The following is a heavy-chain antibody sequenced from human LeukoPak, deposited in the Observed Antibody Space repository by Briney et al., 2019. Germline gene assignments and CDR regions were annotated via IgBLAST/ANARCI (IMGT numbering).Heavy chain of an antibody. CDR1: GYTFTSYG. D-gene: IGHD3-10*01. CDR2: ISAYNDNT. CDR3: ARGGRTWGPGEYYYYYMVV. Sequence: ASVKVSCKASGYTFTSYGISWVRQAPGQGLEWMGWISAYNDNTNYAQKLQGRVTMTTDTSTSTAYMELSRLRSDDTAVYYCARGGRTWGPGEYYYYYMVVWGKGTTVTISS. V-gene: IGHV1-18*01. J-gene: IGHJ6*03.